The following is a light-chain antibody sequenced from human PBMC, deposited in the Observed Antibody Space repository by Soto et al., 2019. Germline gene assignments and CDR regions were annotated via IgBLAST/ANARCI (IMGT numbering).Light chain of an antibody. Sequence: DIQMTQSPSSLSASVGDRVTITYRASQSITNNLNWYQQKPGKAPTLLIYAASSLENGVPSSFSGSAAGTDFTLTLCSLQLEDCATYYCKQPYSAPYSFGQGSKLEIK. CDR2: AAS. CDR1: QSITNN. V-gene: IGKV1-39*01. CDR3: KQPYSAPYS. J-gene: IGKJ2*01.